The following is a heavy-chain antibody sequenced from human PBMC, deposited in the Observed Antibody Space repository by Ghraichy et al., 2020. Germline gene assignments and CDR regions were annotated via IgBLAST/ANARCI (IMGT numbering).Heavy chain of an antibody. D-gene: IGHD3-22*01. V-gene: IGHV3-48*02. CDR2: ISSSSSTI. Sequence: GGSLRLSCAASGFTFSSYSMNWVRQAPGKGLEWVSYISSSSSTIYYADSVKGRFTISRDNAKNSLYLQMNSLRDEDTAVYYCARHSHYYDSSGEYGMDVWGQGTTVTVSS. CDR3: ARHSHYYDSSGEYGMDV. CDR1: GFTFSSYS. J-gene: IGHJ6*02.